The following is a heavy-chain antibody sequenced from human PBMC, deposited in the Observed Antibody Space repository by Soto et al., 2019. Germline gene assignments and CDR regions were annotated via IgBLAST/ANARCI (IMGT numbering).Heavy chain of an antibody. V-gene: IGHV3-48*02. CDR2: ISSSSSTI. D-gene: IGHD2-21*01. Sequence: GGSLRLSCAASGFTFSNAWVNWVRQAPGKGLEWVSYISSSSSTIYYADSVKGRFTISRDNAKNSLYLQMNSLRDEDTAVYYCARVGSDRLEAAFDIWGQGTMVTVSS. CDR3: ARVGSDRLEAAFDI. J-gene: IGHJ3*02. CDR1: GFTFSNAW.